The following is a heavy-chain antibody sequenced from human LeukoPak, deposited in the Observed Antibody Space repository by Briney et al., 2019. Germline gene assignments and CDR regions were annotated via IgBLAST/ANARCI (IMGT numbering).Heavy chain of an antibody. V-gene: IGHV3-23*01. CDR3: AKDIEASM. CDR2: ISHSGANT. Sequence: GGSLRLSCAASGFTFRDSAMDWVRQAPGKGLEWVSLISHSGANTFYADSVKGRFTVSRDNSKNMMYLQMNSLRAEDTAVYYCAKDIEASMWGQGTLVTVSS. J-gene: IGHJ4*02. D-gene: IGHD2/OR15-2a*01. CDR1: GFTFRDSA.